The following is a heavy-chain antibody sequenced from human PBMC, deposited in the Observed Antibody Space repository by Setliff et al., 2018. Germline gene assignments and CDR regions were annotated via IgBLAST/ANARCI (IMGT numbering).Heavy chain of an antibody. J-gene: IGHJ3*01. D-gene: IGHD6-25*01. Sequence: GSLRLSCAASGFTFSTYSMHWVRQAPGKGLEWVSSISDSSFYIYYVDSVKGRFTISRDNAQNSLYLQMDSLRAEDTAVYYCARSPANGGHDAFDVWGQGTMVTVSS. V-gene: IGHV3-21*01. CDR1: GFTFSTYS. CDR3: ARSPANGGHDAFDV. CDR2: ISDSSFYI.